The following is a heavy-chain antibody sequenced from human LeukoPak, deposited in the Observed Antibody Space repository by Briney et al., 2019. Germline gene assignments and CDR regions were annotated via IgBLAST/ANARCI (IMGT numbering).Heavy chain of an antibody. CDR3: ATENFYGSGSFDY. D-gene: IGHD3-10*01. CDR2: IYTSGST. CDR1: GGSISSYS. Sequence: PSETLSLTCTVSGGSISSYSWTWIRQPAGKGLEWIGRIYTSGSTNYNPSLKSRVTMSIDTSKNQFSLNPISVTAADTAVYYCATENFYGSGSFDYWGQGTLVTVSS. J-gene: IGHJ4*02. V-gene: IGHV4-4*07.